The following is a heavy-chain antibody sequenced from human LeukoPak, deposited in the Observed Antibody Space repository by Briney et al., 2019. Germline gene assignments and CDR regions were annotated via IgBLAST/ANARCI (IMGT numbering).Heavy chain of an antibody. V-gene: IGHV4-39*07. D-gene: IGHD2-2*02. CDR2: ISYSGST. CDR1: GGPISSSSYY. Sequence: PSETLSLTCTVSGGPISSSSYYWGWIRQPPGKGLEWIGSISYSGSTNYNPSLKSRVTISVDTSKNQFSLKLSSVTAADTAVYYCARVGVYQLLYRYYYYYGMDVWGKGTTVTVSS. J-gene: IGHJ6*04. CDR3: ARVGVYQLLYRYYYYYGMDV.